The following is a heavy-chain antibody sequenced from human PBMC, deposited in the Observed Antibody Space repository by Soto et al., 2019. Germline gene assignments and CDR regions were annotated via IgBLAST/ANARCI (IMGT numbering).Heavy chain of an antibody. D-gene: IGHD2-15*01. V-gene: IGHV3-7*01. J-gene: IGHJ4*02. Sequence: EVQLVESGGGLVQPGGSLRLSCAASGFTFSSYWMSWVRQALGKGLEWVANIKQDGSEKYYVDSVKGRFTISRDNAKNSLYLQMNSLRAEDTAVYYCARDWPPCPTELYCSGGSCFDYWGQGTLVTVSS. CDR2: IKQDGSEK. CDR1: GFTFSSYW. CDR3: ARDWPPCPTELYCSGGSCFDY.